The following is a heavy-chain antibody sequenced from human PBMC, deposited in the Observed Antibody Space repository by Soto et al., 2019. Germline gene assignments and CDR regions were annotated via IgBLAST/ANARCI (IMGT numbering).Heavy chain of an antibody. CDR2: ISGSGGST. CDR1: GFTFSSYA. CDR3: AKAGGSGSYYSGYFDY. D-gene: IGHD3-10*01. Sequence: PGGSLRLSCAASGFTFSSYAMNWVRQAPGKGLEWVSAISGSGGSTYYADSVKGRFTISRDNSKNTLYLQMNSLRAEDTAVYYCAKAGGSGSYYSGYFDYWGQGTLVTVSS. J-gene: IGHJ4*02. V-gene: IGHV3-23*01.